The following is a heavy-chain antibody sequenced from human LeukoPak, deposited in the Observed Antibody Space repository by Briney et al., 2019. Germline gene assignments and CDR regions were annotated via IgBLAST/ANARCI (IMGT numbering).Heavy chain of an antibody. Sequence: SETLSLTCAVYGGSFSGYYWSWIRQPPGKGLEWIGEINHSGSTNYNPSLKSRVTISVDTSKNQFSLKLSSVTAADTAVFYCAREEVSEENYYDTFDYWGQGTLVTVSS. V-gene: IGHV4-34*01. CDR2: INHSGST. J-gene: IGHJ4*02. CDR3: AREEVSEENYYDTFDY. CDR1: GGSFSGYY. D-gene: IGHD3-22*01.